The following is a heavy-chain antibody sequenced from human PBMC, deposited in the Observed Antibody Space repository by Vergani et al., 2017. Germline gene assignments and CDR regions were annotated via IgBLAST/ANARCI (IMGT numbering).Heavy chain of an antibody. D-gene: IGHD3-10*01. CDR1: GGSMSGYY. J-gene: IGHJ4*02. V-gene: IGHV4-59*08. CDR3: ARHGGSGKFYHLFDS. CDR2: FHNTGMT. Sequence: QLRLQESGPGLVKPAETLSLTCSVSGGSMSGYYWSWIRQPPGKGLEWIASFHNTGMTYNNPSLKSRVTISVDTSKNIISLKLNSVTAADTALYYCARHGGSGKFYHLFDSWGQGTLVTVSS.